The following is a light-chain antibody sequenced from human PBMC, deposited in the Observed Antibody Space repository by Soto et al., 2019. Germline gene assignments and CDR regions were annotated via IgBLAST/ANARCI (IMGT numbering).Light chain of an antibody. CDR1: RSDVGGYNY. CDR2: DVS. Sequence: SPLTQPAFVSGSPGQSITISCTGTRSDVGGYNYVSWYQQHPGKAPKLMIYDVSNRPSGVSNRFSGSKSGNTASLTISGLQAEDEADYYCSSYTSSSTGVFGTGT. CDR3: SSYTSSSTGV. V-gene: IGLV2-14*01. J-gene: IGLJ1*01.